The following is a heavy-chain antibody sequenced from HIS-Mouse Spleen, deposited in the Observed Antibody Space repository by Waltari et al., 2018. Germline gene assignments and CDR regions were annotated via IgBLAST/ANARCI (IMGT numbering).Heavy chain of an antibody. Sequence: QLQLQESGPGLVKPSETLSLTFTVSGGSISSSIYSWGRIRPPPGKGLEWIGSIYYSGSTYYNPSLKSRVTISVDTSKNQFSLKLSSVTAADTAVYYCAREIPYSSSWYDWYFDLWGRGTLVTVSS. CDR3: AREIPYSSSWYDWYFDL. J-gene: IGHJ2*01. CDR2: IYYSGST. D-gene: IGHD6-13*01. V-gene: IGHV4-39*07. CDR1: GGSISSSIYS.